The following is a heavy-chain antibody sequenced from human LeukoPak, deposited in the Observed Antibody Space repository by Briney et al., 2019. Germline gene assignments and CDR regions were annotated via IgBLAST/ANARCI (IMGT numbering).Heavy chain of an antibody. CDR2: ISGSSGST. CDR1: GFTFSSYA. D-gene: IGHD1-26*01. J-gene: IGHJ4*02. CDR3: ARRKLSGNYFFDY. Sequence: PGGSLRLSCAASGFTFSSYAMSWVRQAPGKGLEWVSAISGSSGSTYYADSVKGRFTISRDNSKNTLYLQMNSLRAEDTAVYYCARRKLSGNYFFDYWGQGTLVTVSS. V-gene: IGHV3-23*01.